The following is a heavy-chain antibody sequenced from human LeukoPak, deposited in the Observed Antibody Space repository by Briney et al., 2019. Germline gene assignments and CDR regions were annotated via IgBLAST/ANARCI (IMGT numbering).Heavy chain of an antibody. CDR3: AIGYDSSGRFDY. CDR2: IYSGGST. V-gene: IGHV3-53*01. D-gene: IGHD3-22*01. Sequence: PGGSLRLSCASSGFTVSSDYMSWVRQAPGKGLEWVSVIYSGGSTYYADSVKGRFTISRDNSKNTLYLQMNSLRAEDTAVYYCAIGYDSSGRFDYWGHGTLVTVSS. CDR1: GFTVSSDY. J-gene: IGHJ4*01.